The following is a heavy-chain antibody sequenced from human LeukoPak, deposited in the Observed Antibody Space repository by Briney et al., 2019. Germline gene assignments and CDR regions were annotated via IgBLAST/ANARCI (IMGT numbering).Heavy chain of an antibody. CDR2: IYSGGST. J-gene: IGHJ4*02. CDR1: Y. D-gene: IGHD3-22*01. Sequence: YWGWFRQPPGKGLEWVSVIYSGGSTYYADSVKGRFTISRDNSKNTLYLQMNSLRAEDTAVYYCAREYHYDSSGATFDYWGQGTLVTVSS. V-gene: IGHV3-53*01. CDR3: AREYHYDSSGATFDY.